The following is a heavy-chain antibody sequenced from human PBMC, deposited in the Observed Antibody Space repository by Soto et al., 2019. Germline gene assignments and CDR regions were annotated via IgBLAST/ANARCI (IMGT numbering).Heavy chain of an antibody. Sequence: QITLKESGPTLVKPTQTLTLTCTFSGFSLTTAGAGVGWIRQPPGKALEWLALTYWNDDTRYNPSLKSRLTITQDTSKNQVVLTMTSMDPVDTATYYCAHRGYGNYPRDNWFDPWGQGIQVIVSS. D-gene: IGHD4-17*01. J-gene: IGHJ5*02. CDR3: AHRGYGNYPRDNWFDP. CDR2: TYWNDDT. CDR1: GFSLTTAGAG. V-gene: IGHV2-5*01.